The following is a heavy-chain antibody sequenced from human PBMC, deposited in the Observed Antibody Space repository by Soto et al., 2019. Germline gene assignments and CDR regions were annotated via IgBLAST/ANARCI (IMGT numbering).Heavy chain of an antibody. CDR2: ISPYNGFT. V-gene: IGHV1-18*01. D-gene: IGHD3-9*01. CDR3: AKLKSSGTGTYYDILSGDRD. J-gene: IGHJ4*02. Sequence: QVQLIQSGAEVKKPGASVKVSCKASGYTFTSYGIAWVRQAPGQGLEWMGWISPYNGFTDSAQKFQGRVTMTTETSTSTAYMELRSLRSDDTAVYYCAKLKSSGTGTYYDILSGDRDWGQGTLVTVSS. CDR1: GYTFTSYG.